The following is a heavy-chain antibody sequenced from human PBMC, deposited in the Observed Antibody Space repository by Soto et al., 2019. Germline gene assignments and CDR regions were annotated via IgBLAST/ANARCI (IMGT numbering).Heavy chain of an antibody. V-gene: IGHV3-11*01. CDR3: ARDGVPGDYGSFSFDP. CDR2: ITAIGNII. J-gene: IGHJ5*02. Sequence: LRLSCEASGFTLSDYHMSWIRQAPGKGLEWVSYITAIGNIIYYAASVKGRFTISRDNAKNSLSLQMNSLRADDTAVYYCARDGVPGDYGSFSFDPWGQGTLVTVSS. CDR1: GFTLSDYH. D-gene: IGHD4-17*01.